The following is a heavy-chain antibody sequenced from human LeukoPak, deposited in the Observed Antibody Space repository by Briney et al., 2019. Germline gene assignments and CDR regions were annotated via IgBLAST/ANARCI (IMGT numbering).Heavy chain of an antibody. Sequence: SETLSLTCTVSGDSISSGDYYWSWIRQPAGKGLEWIGRISSSGSTNYNPSLKSRVTISVDTSKNQISLRLSSVTAADTALYYCARRYYGSGSQNWIDPWGQGTLVTVSS. CDR1: GDSISSGDYY. V-gene: IGHV4-61*02. CDR2: ISSSGST. J-gene: IGHJ5*02. D-gene: IGHD3-10*01. CDR3: ARRYYGSGSQNWIDP.